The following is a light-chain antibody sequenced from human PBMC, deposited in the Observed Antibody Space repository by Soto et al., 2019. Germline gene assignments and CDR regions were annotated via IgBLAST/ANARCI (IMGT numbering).Light chain of an antibody. Sequence: SYELTQPPSVSVAPGQAARLTCGGANIGSKIVHWYQQRPGQAPVLVVYDDDDRPSGIPERFSGSNSGSTATLTISRVEAGDEADYYCQVWAGSSARVFGGGTKVTVL. CDR3: QVWAGSSARV. V-gene: IGLV3-21*02. J-gene: IGLJ2*01. CDR2: DDD. CDR1: NIGSKI.